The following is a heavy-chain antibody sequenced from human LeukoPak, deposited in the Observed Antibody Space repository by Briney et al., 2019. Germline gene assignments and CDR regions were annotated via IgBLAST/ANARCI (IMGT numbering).Heavy chain of an antibody. CDR1: GFTFSRYG. V-gene: IGHV3-30*02. Sequence: GGSLRLSCAASGFTFSRYGMHWVRQAPGKGLEWVAFIRYDGSNKYYADSVKGRFTISRDNSKSTLSLQMSSLRAEDTGVYYCAREGYTSGYAGAFDFWGQGSVVTVSS. D-gene: IGHD2-2*01. CDR3: AREGYTSGYAGAFDF. CDR2: IRYDGSNK. J-gene: IGHJ3*01.